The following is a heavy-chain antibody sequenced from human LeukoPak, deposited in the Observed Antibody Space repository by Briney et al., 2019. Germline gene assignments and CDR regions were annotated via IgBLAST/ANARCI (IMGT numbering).Heavy chain of an antibody. V-gene: IGHV3-74*01. J-gene: IGHJ4*02. CDR3: ARDRGRYFDWLL. CDR1: GFTFSSYW. CDR2: INSDGSST. Sequence: GGSLRLSCAASGFTFSSYWMHWVRQAPGKGLVWVTRINSDGSSTSYADSVKGRFTISRDNAKNTLYLQMNSLRAEDTAVYYCARDRGRYFDWLLWGQGTLVTVSS. D-gene: IGHD3-9*01.